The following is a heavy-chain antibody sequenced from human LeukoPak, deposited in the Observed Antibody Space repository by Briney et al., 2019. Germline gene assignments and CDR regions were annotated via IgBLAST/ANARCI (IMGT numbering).Heavy chain of an antibody. J-gene: IGHJ6*03. V-gene: IGHV4-39*07. CDR1: GGSISSSSYY. CDR2: IYYSGST. D-gene: IGHD6-6*01. CDR3: ARATYSSSPYMDV. Sequence: TSETLPLTCTVSGGSISSSSYYWGWIRQPPGKGLEWIGSIYYSGSTYYNPSLKSRVTISVDTSKNQFSLKLSSVTAADTAVYYCARATYSSSPYMDVWDKGTTVTVSS.